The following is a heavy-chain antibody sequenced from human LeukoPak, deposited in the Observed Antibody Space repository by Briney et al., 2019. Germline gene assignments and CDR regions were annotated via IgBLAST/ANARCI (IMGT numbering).Heavy chain of an antibody. V-gene: IGHV4-59*01. Sequence: SETLSLTCTVSGGSISSYYWSWIRQPPGKGLEWLGYIYYSGSTNYNPSLKSRVSISLDTSKNQFSLKLSSVTAADTAVYYCARDGGASRMDVWGQGTTVTVSS. D-gene: IGHD3-10*01. CDR1: GGSISSYY. CDR3: ARDGGASRMDV. CDR2: IYYSGST. J-gene: IGHJ6*02.